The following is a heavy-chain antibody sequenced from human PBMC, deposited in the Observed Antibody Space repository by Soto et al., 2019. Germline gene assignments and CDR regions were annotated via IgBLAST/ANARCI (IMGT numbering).Heavy chain of an antibody. CDR3: ARSANTYGSPFDY. D-gene: IGHD3-10*01. J-gene: IGHJ4*02. CDR1: GLTVGNNY. V-gene: IGHV3-66*01. CDR2: IHRGGST. Sequence: EVHLVESGGGLVQPGGPLRLSCAASGLTVGNNYMSWFGRAPGKGLEWVSIIHRGGSTSYADSVKGRFTISRDSSKNILYLQINGLTADDTAVYYCARSANTYGSPFDYWGQGALVTVSS.